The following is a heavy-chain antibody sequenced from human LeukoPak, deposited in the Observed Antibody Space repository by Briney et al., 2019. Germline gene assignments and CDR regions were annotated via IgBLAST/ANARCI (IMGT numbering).Heavy chain of an antibody. CDR1: GGSISSGGYS. CDR2: IYHSGST. Sequence: PSQALSLTCAVSGGSISSGGYSWSWIRQPPGKGLEWIGYIYHSGSTYYNPSLKSRVTISVDRSKNQFSLKLSSVTAADTAAYYCARALLYPQGFDPWGQGTLVTVSS. V-gene: IGHV4-30-2*01. CDR3: ARALLYPQGFDP. J-gene: IGHJ5*02. D-gene: IGHD2-15*01.